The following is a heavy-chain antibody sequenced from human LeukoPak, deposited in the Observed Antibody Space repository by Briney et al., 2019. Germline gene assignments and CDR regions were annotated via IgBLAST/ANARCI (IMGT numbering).Heavy chain of an antibody. Sequence: GGSLRLSCAASGFTFSSYAMSWVRQAPGKGLEWVSAISGSGGSTYYADSVKGRFTISRDNSKNTLYLQMNSLRAEDTAVYYCAKVERIVVVPAAIDNWGQGTLVTVSS. CDR3: AKVERIVVVPAAIDN. J-gene: IGHJ4*02. CDR2: ISGSGGST. D-gene: IGHD2-2*01. CDR1: GFTFSSYA. V-gene: IGHV3-23*01.